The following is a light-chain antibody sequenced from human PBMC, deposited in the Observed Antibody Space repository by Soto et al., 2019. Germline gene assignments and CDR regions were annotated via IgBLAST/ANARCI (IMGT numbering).Light chain of an antibody. J-gene: IGLJ1*01. Sequence: QSALTQPASVSGSPGQSITISCTGTSSDVGGYNYVSWYQQHPGKAPKLMIYEVSNRPSGVSNRFSGSKSGNTASLTISGVQAEDEADYYCSSYTSSSTLYVFGTGTKLTVL. CDR1: SSDVGGYNY. CDR2: EVS. CDR3: SSYTSSSTLYV. V-gene: IGLV2-14*01.